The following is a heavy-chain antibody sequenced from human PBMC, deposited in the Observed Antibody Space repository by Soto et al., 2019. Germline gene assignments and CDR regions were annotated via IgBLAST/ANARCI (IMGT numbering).Heavy chain of an antibody. CDR2: INHSGST. J-gene: IGHJ5*02. V-gene: IGHV4-34*01. CDR1: GGSFSGYY. CDR3: ARGFLPPPNWFDP. Sequence: SETLSLTCAVYGGSFSGYYWSWIRQPPGKGLEWIGEINHSGSTNYNPSLKSRVTISVDTSKNQFSLKLSSVTAADTAVYYCARGFLPPPNWFDPWGQGTLVTVS.